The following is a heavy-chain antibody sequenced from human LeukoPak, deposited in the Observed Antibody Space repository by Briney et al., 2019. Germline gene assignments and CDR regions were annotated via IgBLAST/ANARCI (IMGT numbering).Heavy chain of an antibody. CDR3: ARDREYGSGVFDY. D-gene: IGHD3-10*01. Sequence: GGSLRLSCAASGFTFSSYAMSWVRQAPGKGLEWVSAISGSGGSTYYADSVKGRFTISRDNSKNTLYLQMNSLRAEDTAVYYCARDREYGSGVFDYWGQGTLVTVSS. CDR2: ISGSGGST. V-gene: IGHV3-23*01. CDR1: GFTFSSYA. J-gene: IGHJ4*02.